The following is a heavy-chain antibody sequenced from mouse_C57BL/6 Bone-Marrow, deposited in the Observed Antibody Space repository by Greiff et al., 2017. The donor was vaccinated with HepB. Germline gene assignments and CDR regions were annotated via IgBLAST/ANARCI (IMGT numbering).Heavy chain of an antibody. Sequence: LQESGPELVKPGASVKISCKASGYAFSSSWLNWVKQRPGKGLEWIGRIYPGDGDTNYNGKFKGKATLTADKSSSTAYMQLSSLTSEDSAVYFCARSLGPYWYFDVWGTGTTVTVSS. V-gene: IGHV1-82*01. D-gene: IGHD4-1*01. CDR3: ARSLGPYWYFDV. CDR1: GYAFSSSW. J-gene: IGHJ1*03. CDR2: IYPGDGDT.